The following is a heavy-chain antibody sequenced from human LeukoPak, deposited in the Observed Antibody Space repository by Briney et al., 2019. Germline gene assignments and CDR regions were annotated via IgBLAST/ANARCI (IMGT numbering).Heavy chain of an antibody. Sequence: ASVKVSCKASGYTFTSYGISWVRQAPGQGLEWMGWISAYNGNTNYAQKLQGRVTMTTDTSTSTAYMELRSLRSDDTAVYYCARDSDYYGSGSQFGIDYWGQGTLVTVSS. CDR2: ISAYNGNT. D-gene: IGHD3-10*01. J-gene: IGHJ4*02. CDR1: GYTFTSYG. V-gene: IGHV1-18*01. CDR3: ARDSDYYGSGSQFGIDY.